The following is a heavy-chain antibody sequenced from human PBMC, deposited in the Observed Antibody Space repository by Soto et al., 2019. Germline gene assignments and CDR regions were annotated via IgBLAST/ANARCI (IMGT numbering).Heavy chain of an antibody. V-gene: IGHV3-21*01. CDR1: GLTFSTSS. Sequence: EVHLVESGGGLVKPGGSLRLSCAVSGLTFSTSSMNWVRQAPGKGLEWVSSISTSTSHIYYADSVKGRFTISRDNAKNSLFLQMNSLRAEDTAVYYCSGCGGGACHQSYGMDVWGQGTTVTVSS. CDR3: SGCGGGACHQSYGMDV. CDR2: ISTSTSHI. J-gene: IGHJ6*02. D-gene: IGHD2-21*02.